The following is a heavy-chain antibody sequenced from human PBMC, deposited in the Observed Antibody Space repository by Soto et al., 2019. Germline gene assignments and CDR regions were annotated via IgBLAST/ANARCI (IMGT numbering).Heavy chain of an antibody. V-gene: IGHV3-15*07. J-gene: IGHJ5*02. CDR3: TTVGIVVVPAAMRGPGDYSRASSAP. CDR1: GFTFSNAW. Sequence: PGGSLRLSCAASGFTFSNAWMNWVRQAPGKGLEWVGRIKSKTDGGTTDYAAPVKGRFTISRDDSKNTLYLQMNSLKTEDTAVYYCTTVGIVVVPAAMRGPGDYSRASSAPWGQGTLVTVSS. D-gene: IGHD2-2*01. CDR2: IKSKTDGGTT.